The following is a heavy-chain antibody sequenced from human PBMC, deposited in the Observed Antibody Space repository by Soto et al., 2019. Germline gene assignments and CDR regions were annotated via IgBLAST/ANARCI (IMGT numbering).Heavy chain of an antibody. CDR2: IYYSGST. D-gene: IGHD5-12*01. V-gene: IGHV4-39*01. CDR1: GGSISSSSYY. CDR3: ARQRDGYNSFDY. J-gene: IGHJ4*02. Sequence: SETLSLTCTVSGGSISSSSYYWGWIRQPPGKGLEWIGSIYYSGSTYYNPSLKSRVTISVDTSKNQFSLKLSSVTAADTAVYYCARQRDGYNSFDYWGQGTLVTVSS.